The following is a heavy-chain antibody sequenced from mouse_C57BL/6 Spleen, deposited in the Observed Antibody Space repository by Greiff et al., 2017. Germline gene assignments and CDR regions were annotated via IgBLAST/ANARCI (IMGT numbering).Heavy chain of an antibody. CDR3: AREEEYYGSSYSWFAY. J-gene: IGHJ3*01. CDR2: INPGSGGT. D-gene: IGHD1-1*01. Sequence: QVQLQQSGAELVRPGTSVKVSCKASGYAFTNYLIEWVKQRPGQGLEWIGVINPGSGGTNYNEKFKGKATLTADKSSSTAYMQLSSLTSEDSAVYFCAREEEYYGSSYSWFAYWGQGTLVTVSA. CDR1: GYAFTNYL. V-gene: IGHV1-54*01.